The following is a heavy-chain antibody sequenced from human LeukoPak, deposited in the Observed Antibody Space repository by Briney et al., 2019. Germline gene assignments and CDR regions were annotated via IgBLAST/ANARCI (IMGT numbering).Heavy chain of an antibody. CDR1: DGSISPYY. V-gene: IGHV4-59*12. J-gene: IGHJ5*02. CDR2: IHYSGTT. Sequence: PSETLSLTCTVSDGSISPYYWSWIRQPPGKGLEWIGSIHYSGTTNYNPSLRSRVTISVDTSKNQFSRRLTSVTAADTAVYYCARDRWFDPWGQGTLVTVSS. CDR3: ARDRWFDP.